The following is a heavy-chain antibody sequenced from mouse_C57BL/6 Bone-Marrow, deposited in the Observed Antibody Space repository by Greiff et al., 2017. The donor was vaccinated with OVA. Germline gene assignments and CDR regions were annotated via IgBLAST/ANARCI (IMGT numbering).Heavy chain of an antibody. V-gene: IGHV1-53*01. CDR2: INPSNGGT. D-gene: IGHD2-4*01. J-gene: IGHJ3*01. CDR1: GYTFTSYW. Sequence: QVQLKQPGTELVKPGASVKLSCKASGYTFTSYWMHWVKQRPGQGLEWIGNINPSNGGTNYNEKFKSKATLTVDKSSSTAYMQLSSLTSEDSAVYYCARCDYDGVPFAYWGQGTLVTVSA. CDR3: ARCDYDGVPFAY.